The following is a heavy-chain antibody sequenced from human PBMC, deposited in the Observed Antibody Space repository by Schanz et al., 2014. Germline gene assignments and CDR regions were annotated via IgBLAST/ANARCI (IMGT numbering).Heavy chain of an antibody. CDR1: GYTFTSDS. V-gene: IGHV1-46*01. Sequence: QVLQVQSGSELKKPGTSVKVSCKASGYTFTSDSMHWVRQAPGQGLEWMGMINPSGGSTTYAQKLQGRVTMTTDTSTSTAYMELRNLRSDDTAVYYCARDRRRYCSTASCLHDNWFDPWGQGTLVIVSS. J-gene: IGHJ5*02. CDR3: ARDRRRYCSTASCLHDNWFDP. D-gene: IGHD2-2*01. CDR2: INPSGGST.